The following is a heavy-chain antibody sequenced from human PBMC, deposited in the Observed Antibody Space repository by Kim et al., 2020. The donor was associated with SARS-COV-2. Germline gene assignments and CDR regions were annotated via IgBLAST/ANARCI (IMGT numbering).Heavy chain of an antibody. CDR3: ARDRGIAAAGTNY. J-gene: IGHJ4*02. Sequence: YYQEFQSRVTITRDTSASKADMELSSLRSEDTAGYYCARDRGIAAAGTNYWGQGTLVTVSS. D-gene: IGHD6-13*01. V-gene: IGHV1-3*01.